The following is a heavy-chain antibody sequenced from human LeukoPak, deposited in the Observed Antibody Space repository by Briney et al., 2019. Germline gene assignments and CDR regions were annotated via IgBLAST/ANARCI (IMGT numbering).Heavy chain of an antibody. CDR2: IYTSGGT. CDR3: ASQLSYSGHGYWVEY. CDR1: GGSISSYY. V-gene: IGHV4-4*07. D-gene: IGHD5-12*01. Sequence: SETLSLTCIVSGGSISSYYWSWIRQPAGKGLQWIGRIYTSGGTNYNPSLKSRVTMSVDTSKNQFSLKLSSVTAADTSVYYCASQLSYSGHGYWVEYSGQGTLVTVSS. J-gene: IGHJ4*02.